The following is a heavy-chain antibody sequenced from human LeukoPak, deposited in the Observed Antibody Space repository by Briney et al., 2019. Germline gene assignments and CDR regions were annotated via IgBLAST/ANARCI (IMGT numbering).Heavy chain of an antibody. J-gene: IGHJ3*02. CDR3: ARDSTEIDIVVVPAAIPYAFDI. CDR1: GFIFSNHR. Sequence: GGSLRLSCVASGFIFSNHRMSWVRQAPGKGLEWVADIKQDGSEQYYEDSVRGRFTISRDNAKNSLYLQMNSLRAEDTAVYCCARDSTEIDIVVVPAAIPYAFDIWGQGTMVTVSS. V-gene: IGHV3-7*01. CDR2: IKQDGSEQ. D-gene: IGHD2-2*02.